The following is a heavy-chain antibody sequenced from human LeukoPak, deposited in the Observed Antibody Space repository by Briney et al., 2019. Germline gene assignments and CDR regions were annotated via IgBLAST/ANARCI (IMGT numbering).Heavy chain of an antibody. CDR2: LYYSGSS. V-gene: IGHV4-39*07. D-gene: IGHD5-12*01. Sequence: SETLSLTCTVSGGSLTSSNYYWGWIRQPPGRGLEWLGTLYYSGSSYYNPSLKSRVTISGDTSKNQLSLKLSSVTAADTAVYYCARARAYSGYAYFDYWGQGTLVTVSS. CDR1: GGSLTSSNYY. CDR3: ARARAYSGYAYFDY. J-gene: IGHJ4*02.